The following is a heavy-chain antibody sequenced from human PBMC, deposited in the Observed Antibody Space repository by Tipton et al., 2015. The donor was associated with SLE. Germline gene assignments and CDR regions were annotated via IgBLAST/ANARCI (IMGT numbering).Heavy chain of an antibody. V-gene: IGHV4-34*01. CDR1: GGSLSGHY. Sequence: TLSLTCAVYGGSLSGHYWSWIRQSPGKGLECIGESNDSGKTNYNPALESRATISVDTSRSQFSLRLSSVTAADTAVYYCASCPRGIATSDGAFDIWGQGTMVTVSS. CDR3: ASCPRGIATSDGAFDI. CDR2: SNDSGKT. J-gene: IGHJ3*02. D-gene: IGHD6-13*01.